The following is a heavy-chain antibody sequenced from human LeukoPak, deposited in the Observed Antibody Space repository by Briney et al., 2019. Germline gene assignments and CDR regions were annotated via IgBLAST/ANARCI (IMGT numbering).Heavy chain of an antibody. CDR3: AREGESRYFDL. Sequence: GGSLRLSCAASGFSVSPNYMSWVRQAPGKGLEGVSVIYRGDNTAYADSVTGRFIVSRLTSNNTIFLQMDNLRPEDTAVYYCAREGESRYFDLWGLGTLVIVS. D-gene: IGHD2-15*01. V-gene: IGHV3-53*04. CDR2: IYRGDNT. CDR1: GFSVSPNY. J-gene: IGHJ2*01.